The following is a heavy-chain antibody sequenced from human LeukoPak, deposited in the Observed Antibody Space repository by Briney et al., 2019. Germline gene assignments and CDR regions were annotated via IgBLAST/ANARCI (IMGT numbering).Heavy chain of an antibody. V-gene: IGHV3-48*03. CDR3: ARDQSDYYGSGSYSEGSY. D-gene: IGHD3-10*01. CDR2: MSSSGSTI. CDR1: GFTFSSYE. J-gene: IGHJ4*02. Sequence: PGGSLRLSCAASGFTFSSYEMNWVRQAPGKGLEWVSYMSSSGSTIYYADSVKGRFTISRDNAKNSLYLQMNGLRDEDTAVYYCARDQSDYYGSGSYSEGSYWGQGTLVTVSS.